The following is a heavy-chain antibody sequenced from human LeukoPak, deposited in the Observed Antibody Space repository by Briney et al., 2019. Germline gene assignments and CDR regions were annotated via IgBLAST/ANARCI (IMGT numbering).Heavy chain of an antibody. Sequence: SETLSFTCAVYGGSFSGYSWSWIRQPPGKGLEWIGEINHSGSTNYNPSVRSRVTISVDTSKNQFSLKLSSVTAADTAVYYCARGVTLVRGVSRFDCWGQGTLVTVSS. CDR3: ARGVTLVRGVSRFDC. V-gene: IGHV4-34*01. J-gene: IGHJ4*02. D-gene: IGHD3-10*01. CDR1: GGSFSGYS. CDR2: INHSGST.